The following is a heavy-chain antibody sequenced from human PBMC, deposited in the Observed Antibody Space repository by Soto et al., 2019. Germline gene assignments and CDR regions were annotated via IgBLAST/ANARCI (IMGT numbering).Heavy chain of an antibody. D-gene: IGHD2-15*01. J-gene: IGHJ4*02. V-gene: IGHV3-9*02. CDR2: ISWNSDTI. CDR3: AKTPGYCSVGSCSNLGYFDS. CDR1: GFTSDHYA. Sequence: EVQLVESGGGLVQPGRSLRLSCAASGFTSDHYAIHWVRQAPGKGLEWVSGISWNSDTIEYADSVKGRFTVSRDNAKNSMFLQLNSLGPEDTALYYCAKTPGYCSVGSCSNLGYFDSCGQGTLVTVSS.